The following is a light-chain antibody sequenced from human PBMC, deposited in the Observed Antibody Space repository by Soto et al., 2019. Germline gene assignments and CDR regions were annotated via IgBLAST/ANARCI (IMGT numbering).Light chain of an antibody. CDR3: QQYGSSPWT. CDR2: DAS. CDR1: QGISSY. V-gene: IGKV1-9*01. Sequence: QPPPTLYASMSDRVTITCRASQGISSYLGWYQQKPGKAPNLLIYDASTLHSGVPSRFSGSGSGTDFTLTISRLEPEDFAVYYCQQYGSSPWTFGQGTKVDI. J-gene: IGKJ1*01.